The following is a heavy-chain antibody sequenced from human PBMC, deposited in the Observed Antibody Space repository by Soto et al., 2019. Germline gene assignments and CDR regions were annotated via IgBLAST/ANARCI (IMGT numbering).Heavy chain of an antibody. V-gene: IGHV3-30*18. CDR1: GFTFSSYG. CDR3: VKGLYYYDSSGYFDGSLKN. D-gene: IGHD3-22*01. J-gene: IGHJ4*02. CDR2: ISYDGSNK. Sequence: GSLRLSCAASGFTFSSYGMHWVRQTPGKGLEWVAVISYDGSNKYYADSVKGRFTISRDNSKNTLYLQMNSLRAEDTAVYNCVKGLYYYDSSGYFDGSLKNWGQGTLVTVSS.